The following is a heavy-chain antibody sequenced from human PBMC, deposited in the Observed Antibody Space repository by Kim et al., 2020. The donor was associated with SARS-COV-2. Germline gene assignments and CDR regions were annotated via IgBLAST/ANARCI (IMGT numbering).Heavy chain of an antibody. CDR3: ARDSPYAGDAYDI. V-gene: IGHV4-30-2*05. Sequence: YNPSLKTRFSKSVNTSRTQFSLNLDSVTAADTAVYYCARDSPYAGDAYDIWGQGTMVTVSS. J-gene: IGHJ3*02. D-gene: IGHD4-17*01.